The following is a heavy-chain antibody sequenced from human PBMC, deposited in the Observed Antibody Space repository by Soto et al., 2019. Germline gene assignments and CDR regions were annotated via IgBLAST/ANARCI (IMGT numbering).Heavy chain of an antibody. CDR2: ISYDGGNK. J-gene: IGHJ4*02. CDR1: GFTFSTYA. CDR3: ARVGGYYYDSSGNYYVDY. D-gene: IGHD3-22*01. V-gene: IGHV3-30-3*01. Sequence: QVTLVASGGGVVQPGRSKRLSCAASGFTFSTYAMHWVRQAPGKGLEWVAVISYDGGNKYYADSVKGRFSTSRDNYKNMLDLQMHSLRAEHTAVYYCARVGGYYYDSSGNYYVDYWGQGARVTFSS.